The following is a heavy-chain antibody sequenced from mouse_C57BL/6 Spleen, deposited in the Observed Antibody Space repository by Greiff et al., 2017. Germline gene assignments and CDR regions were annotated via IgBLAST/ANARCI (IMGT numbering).Heavy chain of an antibody. CDR1: GYTFTSYW. Sequence: QVQLQQPGAELVKPGASVKLSCKASGYTFTSYWMQWVKQRPGQGLEWIGEIDPSDSYTNYNQKFKGKATLTVDTSSSTAYMQLSSLTSEYSAVYYCARFFSITTGDGWGQSATLT. CDR2: IDPSDSYT. J-gene: IGHJ2*01. V-gene: IGHV1-50*01. D-gene: IGHD1-2*01. CDR3: ARFFSITTGDG.